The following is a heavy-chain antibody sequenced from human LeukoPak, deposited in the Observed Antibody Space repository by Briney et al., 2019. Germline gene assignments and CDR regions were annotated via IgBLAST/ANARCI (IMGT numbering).Heavy chain of an antibody. CDR2: ISSSSSYI. Sequence: GGSLRLSCAAPGFTFSSYSMNWVRQAPGKGLEWVSSISSSSSYIYYADSVKGRFTISRDNAKNSLYLQMNSLRAEDTAVYYCARDNGMITFGGVIVNAFDIWGQGTMVTVSS. V-gene: IGHV3-21*01. J-gene: IGHJ3*02. CDR3: ARDNGMITFGGVIVNAFDI. CDR1: GFTFSSYS. D-gene: IGHD3-16*02.